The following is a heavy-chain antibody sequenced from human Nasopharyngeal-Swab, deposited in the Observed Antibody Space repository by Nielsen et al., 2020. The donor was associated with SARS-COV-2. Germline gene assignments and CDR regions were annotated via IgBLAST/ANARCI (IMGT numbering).Heavy chain of an antibody. Sequence: GESLKISCAASGFTFSSYGMHWVRQAPGKGLEWVAVISYDGSNKYYADSVKGRFTISRDNSKNTLYLQMHSLSAEDTAVYYCAKDVTVGGLLWSGGGGMDVWGQGTTVTVSS. CDR1: GFTFSSYG. D-gene: IGHD3-10*01. J-gene: IGHJ6*02. CDR2: ISYDGSNK. CDR3: AKDVTVGGLLWSGGGGMDV. V-gene: IGHV3-30*18.